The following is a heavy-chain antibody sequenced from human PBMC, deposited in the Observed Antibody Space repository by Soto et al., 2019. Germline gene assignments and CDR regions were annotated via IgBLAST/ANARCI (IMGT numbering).Heavy chain of an antibody. D-gene: IGHD5-12*01. V-gene: IGHV1-2*02. CDR3: ARPKSGDDDEFAY. J-gene: IGHJ4*02. CDR2: INHNSGAT. Sequence: QVQLVQSGAEVKKPGASVKVSCKASGYTFTRYYMQWVRQAPGQGLEWMGWINHNSGATKYEQKFQGRITMTRDTSMSSAYMELSSLRSDDTALYYCARPKSGDDDEFAYWGQGTLVTVSS. CDR1: GYTFTRYY.